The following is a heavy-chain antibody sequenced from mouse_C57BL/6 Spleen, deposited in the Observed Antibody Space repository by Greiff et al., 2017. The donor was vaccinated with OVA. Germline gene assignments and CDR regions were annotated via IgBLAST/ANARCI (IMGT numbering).Heavy chain of an antibody. CDR3: ASGDYYGSSTYYYAMDY. Sequence: QVQLQQPGAELVRPGSSVKLSCKASGYTFTSYWMHWVKQRPIQGLEWIGNIDPSDSETHYNQKFKDKATLTVDKSSSTAYMQLSSLTSEDSAVYYCASGDYYGSSTYYYAMDYWGQGTSVTVSS. D-gene: IGHD1-1*01. CDR2: IDPSDSET. J-gene: IGHJ4*01. CDR1: GYTFTSYW. V-gene: IGHV1-52*01.